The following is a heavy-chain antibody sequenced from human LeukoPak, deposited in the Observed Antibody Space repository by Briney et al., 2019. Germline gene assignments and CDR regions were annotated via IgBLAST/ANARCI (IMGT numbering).Heavy chain of an antibody. Sequence: PSETLSLTCTVSGGSISSYYWSWIRQPPGKGLEWIGYVYYSGSTYHNPSLKSRVTMSVDTSKNQFSLRLSSVTAADTAVYYCARAGGLEMSTIYPHYYYYYMDVWGKGTTVTVSS. CDR3: ARAGGLEMSTIYPHYYYYYMDV. D-gene: IGHD5-24*01. CDR2: VYYSGST. J-gene: IGHJ6*03. CDR1: GGSISSYY. V-gene: IGHV4-59*01.